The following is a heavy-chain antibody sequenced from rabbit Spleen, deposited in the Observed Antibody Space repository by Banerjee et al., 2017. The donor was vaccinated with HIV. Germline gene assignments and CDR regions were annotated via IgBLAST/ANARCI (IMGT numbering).Heavy chain of an antibody. J-gene: IGHJ2*01. Sequence: QSLEEPGGDLVKPGASLTLTCTASGVSFSSNWICWVRQAPGKGLEWIACIDTNDGDTDYANWPKGRFTISKTSSTTVTLQMTSLTAADTATYFCARNYVNAFDPWGQGTLVTVS. D-gene: IGHD1-1*01. CDR1: GVSFSSNW. CDR3: ARNYVNAFDP. V-gene: IGHV1S40*01. CDR2: IDTNDGDT.